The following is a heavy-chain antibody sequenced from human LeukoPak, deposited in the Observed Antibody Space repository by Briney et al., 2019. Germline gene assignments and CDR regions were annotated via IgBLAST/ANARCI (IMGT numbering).Heavy chain of an antibody. CDR2: ISAYNGNT. Sequence: GASVKVSCKASGYTFTSYGISWVRQAPGQGLEWMGWISAYNGNTNYAQKLQGRVTMTTDTSTSTAYMELRSLRSDDTAVYYCARKIYCGGDCPGYYMDVWGKGTTVTVSS. V-gene: IGHV1-18*01. J-gene: IGHJ6*03. CDR1: GYTFTSYG. D-gene: IGHD2-21*01. CDR3: ARKIYCGGDCPGYYMDV.